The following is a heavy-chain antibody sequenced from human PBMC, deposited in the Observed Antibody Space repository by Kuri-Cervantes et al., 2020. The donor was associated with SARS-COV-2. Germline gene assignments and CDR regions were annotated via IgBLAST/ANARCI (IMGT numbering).Heavy chain of an antibody. CDR1: GYTLTELS. J-gene: IGHJ4*02. Sequence: ASVKVSCKVSGYTLTELSMHWVRQAPGKGLEWMGGFDPEDGETIYAQKFQGRVTMTEDTSTDTAYMELSSLRSEDTAVYYCARDSSLSGSYHFDYWGQGTLVTVSS. V-gene: IGHV1-24*01. CDR2: FDPEDGET. CDR3: ARDSSLSGSYHFDY. D-gene: IGHD1-26*01.